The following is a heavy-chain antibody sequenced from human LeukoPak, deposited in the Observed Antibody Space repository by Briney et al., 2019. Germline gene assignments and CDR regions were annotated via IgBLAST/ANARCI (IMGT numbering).Heavy chain of an antibody. CDR1: GGSFSGYY. CDR2: INHSGST. J-gene: IGHJ6*03. D-gene: IGHD3-22*01. CDR3: ARSSEGRYYYDSSGFSYYYYDMDV. Sequence: RPWETLSLTCAVCGGSFSGYYWGWIRQPPGKGLEWIGEINHSGSTNYNPPRKSRVTISVDTSKNQFSLKLSSVTAADTAVYYCARSSEGRYYYDSSGFSYYYYDMDVWGKGTTVTISS. V-gene: IGHV4-34*01.